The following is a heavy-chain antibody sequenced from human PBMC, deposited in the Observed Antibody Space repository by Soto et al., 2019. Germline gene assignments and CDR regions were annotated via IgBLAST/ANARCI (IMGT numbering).Heavy chain of an antibody. D-gene: IGHD1-26*01. Sequence: QVQLQESGPGLVKPSETLSLTCTVSGGSITNYYCSWFRQPPGKGLEWIGYIQYSGYSAYNLSLRRRCTMAIDTSKSQCSLLLECVTATDTAVYYCARHGVGSLHGTVGVWGQGTTVIVSS. CDR2: IQYSGYS. CDR3: ARHGVGSLHGTVGV. V-gene: IGHV4-59*08. J-gene: IGHJ6*02. CDR1: GGSITNYY.